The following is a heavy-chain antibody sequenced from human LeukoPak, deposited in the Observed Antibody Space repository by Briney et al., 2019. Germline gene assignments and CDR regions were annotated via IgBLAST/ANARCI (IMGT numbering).Heavy chain of an antibody. Sequence: ASVKVSCKASGYTFTSYGISWVRQAPGQGLEWMGWISAYNGNTNYAQKLQGRVTTTTDTSTSTAYMELRSLRSDDTAVYYCARGCSSTSCYGFRRFDPWGQGTLVTVSS. J-gene: IGHJ5*02. CDR3: ARGCSSTSCYGFRRFDP. D-gene: IGHD2-2*01. V-gene: IGHV1-18*01. CDR1: GYTFTSYG. CDR2: ISAYNGNT.